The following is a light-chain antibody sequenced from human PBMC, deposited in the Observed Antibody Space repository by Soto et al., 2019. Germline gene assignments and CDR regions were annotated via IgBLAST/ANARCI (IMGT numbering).Light chain of an antibody. CDR2: AAS. CDR1: QSISNY. Sequence: DIQMTQSPSSLSASVGDRVTITCRASQSISNYLNWYQQKPGKAPKFLIYAASSLQSGVPSRFSGRGSGTDFTLTISSLQPEDFATYYCRQSYSTPLTFGGGTKVDIK. J-gene: IGKJ4*01. V-gene: IGKV1-39*01. CDR3: RQSYSTPLT.